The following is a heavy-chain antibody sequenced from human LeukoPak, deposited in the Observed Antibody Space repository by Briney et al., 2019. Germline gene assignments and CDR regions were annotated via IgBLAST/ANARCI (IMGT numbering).Heavy chain of an antibody. Sequence: NPSETLSLTCTVSGGCISSYYWSWIRQPPGKGLEWIGYVYHSGSTNYNPSLKSRVTISVDTSKNQFSLKLSSVTAADTAVYYCARGYCSGGSCHSGRWYFDLWGRGTLVTVSS. J-gene: IGHJ2*01. CDR3: ARGYCSGGSCHSGRWYFDL. V-gene: IGHV4-59*01. D-gene: IGHD2-15*01. CDR1: GGCISSYY. CDR2: VYHSGST.